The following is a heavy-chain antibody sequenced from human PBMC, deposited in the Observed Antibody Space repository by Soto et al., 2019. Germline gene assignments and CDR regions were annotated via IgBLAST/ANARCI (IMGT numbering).Heavy chain of an antibody. Sequence: QVQLVQSGAEVKKPGASVKISCKSSGYTFTSFALHWVRQAPGQRLEWMGWINTGSGHTKYSQKFQGRLTISRDTSATTAYMELHSLTSDDTAVYSCARDRLIPLSTFGVWGQGTVVTVSS. CDR3: ARDRLIPLSTFGV. CDR1: GYTFTSFA. J-gene: IGHJ3*01. D-gene: IGHD5-18*01. CDR2: INTGSGHT. V-gene: IGHV1-3*04.